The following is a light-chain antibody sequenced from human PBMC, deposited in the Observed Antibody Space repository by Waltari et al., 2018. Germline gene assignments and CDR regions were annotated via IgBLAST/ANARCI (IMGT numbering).Light chain of an antibody. J-gene: IGLJ1*01. CDR3: CTYTSSDTRV. Sequence: QSALTQPASVSGSPGQSITISCRGIGRDIGASKYVSWYQQHPGKAPKLMIYEVTYRPSGVSDRFSGSKSGNTASLTISGLQAEDEADYFCCTYTSSDTRVFGTGTKVTVL. CDR1: GRDIGASKY. V-gene: IGLV2-14*03. CDR2: EVT.